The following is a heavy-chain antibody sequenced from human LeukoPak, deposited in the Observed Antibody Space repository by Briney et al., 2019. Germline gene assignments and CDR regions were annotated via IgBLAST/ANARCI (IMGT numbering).Heavy chain of an antibody. Sequence: PGGSLRLSCAASGFTFSGYWMHWVRQAPGKGLVWVSRINSDGYSITYADSVKGRFTISRDNAKNSLYLQMNSLRAEDTAVYYCARDSFGYYYDSSGYYYGYYFDYWGQGTLVTVSS. CDR1: GFTFSGYW. J-gene: IGHJ4*02. V-gene: IGHV3-74*03. CDR3: ARDSFGYYYDSSGYYYGYYFDY. D-gene: IGHD3-22*01. CDR2: INSDGYSI.